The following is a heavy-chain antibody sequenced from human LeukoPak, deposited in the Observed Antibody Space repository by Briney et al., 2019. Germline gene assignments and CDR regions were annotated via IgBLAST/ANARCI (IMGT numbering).Heavy chain of an antibody. Sequence: QPGRSLRLSCAGSGFTFGGYGMHWFRQTPGKGREWVAVIAYDGSRAFYADSVKGRFTISRDNSKNTMSVQMDDLRAEDTAVYYCTRYNNDHFDYWGQGTLVTVSS. D-gene: IGHD1-14*01. CDR2: IAYDGSRA. V-gene: IGHV3-33*01. J-gene: IGHJ4*02. CDR3: TRYNNDHFDY. CDR1: GFTFGGYG.